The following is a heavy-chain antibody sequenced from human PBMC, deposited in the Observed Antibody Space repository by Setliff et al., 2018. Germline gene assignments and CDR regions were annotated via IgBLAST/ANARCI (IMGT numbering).Heavy chain of an antibody. Sequence: SVKVSCKASGGTFSSYAISWVRQAPGQGLEWMGGIIPIFGTANYAQKFQGRVTITADESTSTAYMELSSLRSDDTAVYYCARDGISWLMWFDPWGQGTLVTVSS. D-gene: IGHD3-16*01. V-gene: IGHV1-69*13. CDR1: GGTFSSYA. CDR2: IIPIFGTA. J-gene: IGHJ5*02. CDR3: ARDGISWLMWFDP.